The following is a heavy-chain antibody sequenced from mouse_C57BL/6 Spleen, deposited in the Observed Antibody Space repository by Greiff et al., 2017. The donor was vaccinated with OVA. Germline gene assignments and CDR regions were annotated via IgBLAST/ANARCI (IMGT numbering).Heavy chain of an antibody. CDR2: INPSTGGT. V-gene: IGHV1-42*01. J-gene: IGHJ1*03. Sequence: EVKLVESGPELVKPGASVKISCKASGYSFTGYYMNWVKQSPEKSLEWIGEINPSTGGTTYNQKFKAKATLTVDKSSSTAYMQLKSLTSEDSAVYYCAREGVWGTGTTVTVSS. CDR1: GYSFTGYY. CDR3: AREGV.